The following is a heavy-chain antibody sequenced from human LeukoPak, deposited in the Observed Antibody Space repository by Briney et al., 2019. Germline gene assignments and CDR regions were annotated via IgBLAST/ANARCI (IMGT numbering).Heavy chain of an antibody. CDR1: GFTFSSYW. Sequence: GGSLRLSCAASGFTFSSYWMSWVRQAPGKGLEGVANIKQDGSEKYYVDFVKGRFTISRDNAKNSLYLQMNSLRAEDTAVYYCARVEIQLWLNRLDYWGQGTLVTVSS. D-gene: IGHD5-18*01. V-gene: IGHV3-7*03. J-gene: IGHJ4*02. CDR2: IKQDGSEK. CDR3: ARVEIQLWLNRLDY.